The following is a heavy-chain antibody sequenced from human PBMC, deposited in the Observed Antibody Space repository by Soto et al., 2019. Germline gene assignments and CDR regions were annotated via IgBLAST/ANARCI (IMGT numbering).Heavy chain of an antibody. D-gene: IGHD6-13*01. CDR3: AHRRGGSSSWYDYFDY. J-gene: IGHJ4*02. Sequence: QITLKESGPTLVKPTQTLTLTCTFSGFSLSTSGVGVGWIRQPPGKALEWLALIYWDDDKRYSPSLKSRLTIHNDTSKNQVVLTMTNMDPVDTATYYCAHRRGGSSSWYDYFDYWGQGTLVTVSS. V-gene: IGHV2-5*02. CDR1: GFSLSTSGVG. CDR2: IYWDDDK.